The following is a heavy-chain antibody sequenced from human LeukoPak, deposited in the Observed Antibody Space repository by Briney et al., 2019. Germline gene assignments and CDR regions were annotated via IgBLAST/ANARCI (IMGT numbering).Heavy chain of an antibody. Sequence: GGSLRLSCAASGFIFSDHYMDWVRQAPGKGLEWVGRSRNKARSYTTEYAASVKGRFTISRDDSKTSLYLQMNILKTEDTAVYYCASGGYYDSSGYYYPSLQHWGQGTLVTVSS. CDR2: SRNKARSYTT. J-gene: IGHJ1*01. D-gene: IGHD3-22*01. CDR3: ASGGYYDSSGYYYPSLQH. CDR1: GFIFSDHY. V-gene: IGHV3-72*01.